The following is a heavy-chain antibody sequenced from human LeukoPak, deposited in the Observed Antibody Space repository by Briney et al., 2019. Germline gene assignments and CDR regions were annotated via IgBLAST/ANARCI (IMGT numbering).Heavy chain of an antibody. CDR1: GGTFSSYA. D-gene: IGHD1-1*01. V-gene: IGHV1-69*04. J-gene: IGHJ4*02. CDR3: VRVGHVELGRPYLGIFDY. Sequence: SVKVSCKASGGTFSSYAISWVRQAPGQGLEWMGRIIPILGIANYAQKFQGRVTMTTDTSTSTVYMELRSLTSDDTAVYYCVRVGHVELGRPYLGIFDYWGQGSLVTVSS. CDR2: IIPILGIA.